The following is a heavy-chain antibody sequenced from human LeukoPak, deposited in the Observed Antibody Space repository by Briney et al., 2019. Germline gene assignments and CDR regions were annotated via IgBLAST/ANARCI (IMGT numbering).Heavy chain of an antibody. CDR1: GFTFSSYS. J-gene: IGHJ6*04. Sequence: GGSLRLSCSASGFTFSSYSMNWVRQAPGKGLEWVSAISGSGGSTYYADSVKGRFTISRDNSKNTLYLQMNSLRAEDTAVYYCARGYCSGGSCPMDVWGKGTTVTVSS. CDR2: ISGSGGST. D-gene: IGHD2-15*01. CDR3: ARGYCSGGSCPMDV. V-gene: IGHV3-23*01.